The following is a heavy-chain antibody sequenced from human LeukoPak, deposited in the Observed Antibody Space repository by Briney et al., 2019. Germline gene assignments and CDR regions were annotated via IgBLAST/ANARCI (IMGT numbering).Heavy chain of an antibody. D-gene: IGHD2-2*01. CDR1: GGSISSGGYY. CDR2: IYYSGST. V-gene: IGHV4-31*03. CDR3: ARVYCSSTSCYLSAFDI. J-gene: IGHJ3*02. Sequence: SETLSLTCTVSGGSISSGGYYWSWIRQHPGKGLEWIGYIYYSGSTYYNPSLKSRVTISVDTSKNQFSLKLGSVTAADTAVYYCARVYCSSTSCYLSAFDIWGQGTMVTVSS.